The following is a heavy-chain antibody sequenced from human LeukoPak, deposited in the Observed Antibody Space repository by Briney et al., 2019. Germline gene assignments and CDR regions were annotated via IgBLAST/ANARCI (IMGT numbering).Heavy chain of an antibody. Sequence: ASVKVSCKASGYTFTGYYMHWVRQAPGQGLEWMGWINPNSGGTNYAQEFQGRVTMTRDTSISTAYMELSRPRSDDTAVYYCAREMGRVVVITEFDAFDIWGQGTMVTVSS. CDR2: INPNSGGT. D-gene: IGHD3-22*01. V-gene: IGHV1-2*02. J-gene: IGHJ3*02. CDR1: GYTFTGYY. CDR3: AREMGRVVVITEFDAFDI.